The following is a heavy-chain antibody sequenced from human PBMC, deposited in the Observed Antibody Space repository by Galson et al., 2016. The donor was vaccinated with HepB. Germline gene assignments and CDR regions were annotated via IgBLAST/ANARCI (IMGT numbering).Heavy chain of an antibody. J-gene: IGHJ3*02. CDR1: GFTFTNHW. V-gene: IGHV3-7*03. Sequence: SLRLSCAASGFTFTNHWMSWVRQAPGKGLEWVANMKPDGSERYFADSGRGRFTISRDNAKNSLYLQMNSLRDDDTAVYYCARDNLYAFDIWSQGTLVTVSS. CDR2: MKPDGSER. CDR3: ARDNLYAFDI.